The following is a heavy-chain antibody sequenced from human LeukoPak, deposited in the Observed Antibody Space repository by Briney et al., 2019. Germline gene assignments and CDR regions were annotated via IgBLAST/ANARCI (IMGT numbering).Heavy chain of an antibody. D-gene: IGHD3-9*01. CDR1: LYTLTGYY. CDR3: VREPRKYYDILTGDPFYM. V-gene: IGHV1-2*02. CDR2: INPNSGDT. Sequence: ASVKVSCKASLYTLTGYYIHWVRQAPGQGREWVGWINPNSGDTNYAQKFQGRVTMTRDTSISTAYMELSRLRSDDTAMFYCVREPRKYYDILTGDPFYMWGQGTMVTVSS. J-gene: IGHJ3*02.